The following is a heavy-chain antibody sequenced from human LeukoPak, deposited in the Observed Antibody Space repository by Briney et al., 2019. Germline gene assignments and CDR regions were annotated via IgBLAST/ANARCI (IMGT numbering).Heavy chain of an antibody. Sequence: GGSLRLSCAVSGFTFSSYAMHWVRQAPGKGLEWVAVISYDGSNKYYADSVKGRFTISRDNSKNTLYLQMNSLRAEDTAVYYCAREPPSTGPRPNNGDYEYWGQGTLVTVSS. CDR3: AREPPSTGPRPNNGDYEY. D-gene: IGHD4-17*01. CDR2: ISYDGSNK. CDR1: GFTFSSYA. J-gene: IGHJ4*02. V-gene: IGHV3-30*04.